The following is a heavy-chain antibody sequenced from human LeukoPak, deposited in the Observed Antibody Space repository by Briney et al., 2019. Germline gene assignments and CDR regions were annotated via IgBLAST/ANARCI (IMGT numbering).Heavy chain of an antibody. CDR3: ARSPTFNDY. CDR2: IKQDGSEK. Sequence: GVPLRLSCAASGFTFSSYWMIWVRQAPGKGREGGTNIKQDGSEKYYVDSVKGRFTIDRDNAKTSLYLPMNRLRGEDAAVYCCARSPTFNDYWGQGTLVTVSS. V-gene: IGHV3-7*01. J-gene: IGHJ4*02. CDR1: GFTFSSYW.